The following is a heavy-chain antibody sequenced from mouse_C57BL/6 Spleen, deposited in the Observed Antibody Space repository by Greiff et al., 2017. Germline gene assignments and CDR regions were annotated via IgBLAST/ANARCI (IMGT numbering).Heavy chain of an antibody. V-gene: IGHV5-4*01. J-gene: IGHJ3*01. CDR1: GFTFSSYA. CDR3: ARAYDYDVTWFAY. D-gene: IGHD2-4*01. Sequence: VQLQQSGGGLVKPGGSLKLSCAASGFTFSSYAMSWVRQTPEKRLEWVATISDGGSYTYYPDNVKGRFTISRDNAKNNLYLQMSHLKSEDTAMYYCARAYDYDVTWFAYWGQGTLVTVSA. CDR2: ISDGGSYT.